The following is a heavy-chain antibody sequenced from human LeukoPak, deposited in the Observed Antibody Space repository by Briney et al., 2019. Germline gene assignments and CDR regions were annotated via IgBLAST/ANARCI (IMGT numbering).Heavy chain of an antibody. CDR3: ERVRGNSCDY. CDR2: IRGDTGDT. CDR1: GYTLSDYY. V-gene: IGHV1-2*02. J-gene: IGHJ4*02. Sequence: ASVTVSCKTSGYTLSDYYLLWVSQAPGQGLEWMGWIRGDTGDTDSPQKFQGRVAMTRDTSTNTAFMELSRLRHDVTAMYFCERVRGNSCDYWGQGTLVTVSS. D-gene: IGHD6-13*01.